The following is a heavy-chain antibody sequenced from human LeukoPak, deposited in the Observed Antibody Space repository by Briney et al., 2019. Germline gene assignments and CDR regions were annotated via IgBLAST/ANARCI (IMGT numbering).Heavy chain of an antibody. D-gene: IGHD6-19*01. V-gene: IGHV3-23*01. J-gene: IGHJ4*02. CDR3: AKDLQVSSAYHFDY. CDR2: ISGSAGSP. CDR1: GFTFSWYA. Sequence: PGGSLRLSCAASGFTFSWYAMSWVRQAPGKGLEWVSAISGSAGSPHYADSARGRFTISRDNSRNTLYLQMNSLRAEDTAVYYCAKDLQVSSAYHFDYWGQGTLVSVSS.